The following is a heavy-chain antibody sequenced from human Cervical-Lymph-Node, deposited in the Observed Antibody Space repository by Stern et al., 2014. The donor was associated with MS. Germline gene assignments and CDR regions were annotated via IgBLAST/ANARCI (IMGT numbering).Heavy chain of an antibody. D-gene: IGHD4/OR15-4a*01. CDR3: ARRGENYHPHFDY. Sequence: QVQLQESGPGLVKPSETLSLICTVSGGSISSSRHYWGWIRQPPGKGLEWIGLIYYSGPTYYNPSFKSRVTISVDTSKNQFSLKLSSVTAADTAVYYCARRGENYHPHFDYWGQGTLVTVSS. J-gene: IGHJ4*02. CDR2: IYYSGPT. V-gene: IGHV4-39*01. CDR1: GGSISSSRHY.